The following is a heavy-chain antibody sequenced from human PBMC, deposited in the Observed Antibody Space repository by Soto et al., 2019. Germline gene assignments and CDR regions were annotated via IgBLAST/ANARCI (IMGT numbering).Heavy chain of an antibody. CDR3: AKGGYSYGYYFDH. CDR2: ISGSGGST. CDR1: GFTFSSYA. Sequence: HPGGSLRLSCAASGFTFSSYAMSWVRQAPGKGLEWVSAISGSGGSTYYADSVKGRFTISRDNSKNTLYLQMNSLRAEDTAVYYCAKGGYSYGYYFDHWGQGTLVTVSS. D-gene: IGHD5-18*01. V-gene: IGHV3-23*01. J-gene: IGHJ4*02.